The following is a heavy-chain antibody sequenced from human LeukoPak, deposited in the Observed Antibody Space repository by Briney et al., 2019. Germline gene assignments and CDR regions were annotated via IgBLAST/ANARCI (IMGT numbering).Heavy chain of an antibody. CDR2: INPNSGGT. D-gene: IGHD3-22*01. CDR3: ARDFYDNSGYLPSY. CDR1: GYTFTGYY. J-gene: IGHJ4*02. Sequence: ASVKVSCKASGYTFTGYYMHWVRQAPGQGLEWMGWINPNSGGTNYAQKFQGRVTMTRDTSISTAYMELSRLRSDDTAVYYCARDFYDNSGYLPSYWGQGTLVTVSS. V-gene: IGHV1-2*02.